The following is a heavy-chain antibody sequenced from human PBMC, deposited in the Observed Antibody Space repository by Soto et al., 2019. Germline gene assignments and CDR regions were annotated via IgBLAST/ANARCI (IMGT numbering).Heavy chain of an antibody. Sequence: GGSLRLSCAASGFTFSSYGMHWVRQAPGKGLEWVAVISYDESNKYYADSVKGRFTISRDNSKNTLYLQMNSLRAEGTAVYYCARLSGTSGWYWSDYWGQGTLVTVSS. J-gene: IGHJ4*02. V-gene: IGHV3-30*03. CDR1: GFTFSSYG. CDR2: ISYDESNK. CDR3: ARLSGTSGWYWSDY. D-gene: IGHD6-19*01.